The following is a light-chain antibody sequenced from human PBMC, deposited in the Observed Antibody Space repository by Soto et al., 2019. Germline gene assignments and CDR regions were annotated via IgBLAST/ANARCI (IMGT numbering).Light chain of an antibody. CDR1: QSISSW. CDR3: QQYHSYPWT. V-gene: IGKV1-5*03. CDR2: KAS. Sequence: DIQMTQSPSILSASVGDRVTITFRASQSISSWLAWFQQMPGKAPNLLIYKASNLQSGVPSRFCGSGSGTDFTLTITILQPDDFATYYCQQYHSYPWTFGQGTRV. J-gene: IGKJ1*01.